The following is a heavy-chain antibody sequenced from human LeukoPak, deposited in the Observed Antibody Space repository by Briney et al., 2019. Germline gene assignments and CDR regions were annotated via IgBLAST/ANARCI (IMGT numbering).Heavy chain of an antibody. Sequence: SQTLSLTCTVSGGSIGSGDYYWSWIRQHPGKGLEWIGYIYYSGSTYYNPSLKSRVTISVDTSKNQFSLKLSSVTAADTAVYYCARGIVVVPAAMVVRNNWFDPWGQGTLVTVSS. J-gene: IGHJ5*02. CDR2: IYYSGST. D-gene: IGHD2-2*01. CDR1: GGSIGSGDYY. CDR3: ARGIVVVPAAMVVRNNWFDP. V-gene: IGHV4-31*03.